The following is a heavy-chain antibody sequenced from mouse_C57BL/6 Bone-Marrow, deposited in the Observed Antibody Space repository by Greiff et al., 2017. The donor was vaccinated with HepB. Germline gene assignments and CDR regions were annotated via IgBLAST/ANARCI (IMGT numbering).Heavy chain of an antibody. Sequence: VQLQQPGAELVKPGASVKLSCKASGYTFTSYWMHWVKQRPGQGLEWIGMIHPNSGSTNYNEKFKSKATLTVDKSSSTAYMQLSSLTSEDSAVYYCARNYDYAYYFDYWGQGTTLTVSS. CDR1: GYTFTSYW. D-gene: IGHD2-4*01. CDR3: ARNYDYAYYFDY. V-gene: IGHV1-64*01. J-gene: IGHJ2*01. CDR2: IHPNSGST.